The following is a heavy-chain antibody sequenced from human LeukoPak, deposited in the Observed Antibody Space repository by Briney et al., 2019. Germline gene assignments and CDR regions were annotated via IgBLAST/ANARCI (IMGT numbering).Heavy chain of an antibody. CDR1: GGTFSRYA. Sequence: SVKVCCKASGGTFSRYAISRVRQAPSHGLEWMGRIVQIFGIANYAQKFQGRVTNTADKSSSTTYMELSSLRSEDTAVYYCASEPTVVTPHYYYYYGMDVWGQGTTVTVSS. CDR3: ASEPTVVTPHYYYYYGMDV. J-gene: IGHJ6*02. V-gene: IGHV1-69*04. CDR2: IVQIFGIA. D-gene: IGHD4-23*01.